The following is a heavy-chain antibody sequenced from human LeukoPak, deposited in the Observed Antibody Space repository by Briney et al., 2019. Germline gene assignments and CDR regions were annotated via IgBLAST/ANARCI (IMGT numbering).Heavy chain of an antibody. D-gene: IGHD3-3*01. Sequence: ASVKVSCKASGYTFTSYDINWVRQATGQGLEWMGWMNPNSGNTGYAQKFQGRVTMTRNTSISTAYMELSSLRSEDTAVYYCARIETSHYDFWSGSYYGGQGTLVTVSS. CDR2: MNPNSGNT. J-gene: IGHJ4*02. V-gene: IGHV1-8*01. CDR1: GYTFTSYD. CDR3: ARIETSHYDFWSGSYY.